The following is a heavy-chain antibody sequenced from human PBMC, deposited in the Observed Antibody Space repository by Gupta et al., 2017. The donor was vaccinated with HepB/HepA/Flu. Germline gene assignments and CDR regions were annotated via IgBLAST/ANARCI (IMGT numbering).Heavy chain of an antibody. J-gene: IGHJ5*02. CDR3: ARGLRRIPPPFDP. V-gene: IGHV1-2*04. CDR2: INPNRGGT. CDR1: GYTFTGYY. Sequence: QVQLVQSGAEVKKPGASVKVSCKASGYTFTGYYMHWVRQAPGQGLEWMGWINPNRGGTNYAQKFQGWVTMTRDTSISTAYMELGRLRSNDPAVYSCARGLRRIPPPFDPWGKGTLVTVSS. D-gene: IGHD5-12*01.